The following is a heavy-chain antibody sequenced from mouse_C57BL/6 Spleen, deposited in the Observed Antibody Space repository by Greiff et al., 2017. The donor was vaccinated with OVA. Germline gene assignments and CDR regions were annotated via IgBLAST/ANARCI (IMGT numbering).Heavy chain of an antibody. V-gene: IGHV5-9*01. D-gene: IGHD3-2*02. J-gene: IGHJ3*01. CDR3: ARPRTAQATFAY. CDR1: FSRSPIHP. Sequence: DVMLVESVLFFFPPFFSLPLSFSSSFSRSPIHPLSWVRQTPEKRLEWVATISGGGGNTYYPYSVKGRFTISRDNAKPPLYLPLSSLRSEDTALYYCARPRTAQATFAYWGQGTLVTVSA. CDR2: ISGGGGNT.